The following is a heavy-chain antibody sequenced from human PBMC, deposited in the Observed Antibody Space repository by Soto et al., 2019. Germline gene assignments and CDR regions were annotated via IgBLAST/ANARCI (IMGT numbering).Heavy chain of an antibody. Sequence: ASVKVSCKASGYTFNRHGITWVRQAPGQGLEWMGWISGYNGDINYEQKFQGRVTLSSDTLTSTVYLELKSLRSEDTAVYYCARVTRRTGTTVYLGYWGQGTLVTVSS. CDR3: ARVTRRTGTTVYLGY. CDR1: GYTFNRHG. V-gene: IGHV1-18*04. CDR2: ISGYNGDI. D-gene: IGHD1-1*01. J-gene: IGHJ4*02.